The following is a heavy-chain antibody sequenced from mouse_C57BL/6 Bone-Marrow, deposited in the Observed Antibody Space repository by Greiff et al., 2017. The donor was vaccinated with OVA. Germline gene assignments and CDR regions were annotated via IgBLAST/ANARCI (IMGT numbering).Heavy chain of an antibody. CDR2: IDPANGNT. CDR3: ARLGGYYDGY. J-gene: IGHJ2*01. V-gene: IGHV14-3*02. Sequence: EVKLQESGAELVKPGASVKLSCTASGFNIKDNYMNWVRQRPEQGLEWIGRIDPANGNTEYDPKFQGKATLTADTSSNTAYLQLSSLTSADTAVYYCARLGGYYDGYWGQGTTLTVSS. CDR1: GFNIKDNY.